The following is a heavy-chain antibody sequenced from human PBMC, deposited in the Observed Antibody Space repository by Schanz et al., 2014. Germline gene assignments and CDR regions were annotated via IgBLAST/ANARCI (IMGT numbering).Heavy chain of an antibody. Sequence: EVQLAESGGGLVHPGGSLRLSCAASGFTFSSHWMHWVRQNPGKGLVWVARSNSVGSNTDYADSVTGRFTISRDNAKNTLYLQMNSLRPEDTAVYYCAKYRGYYRVSGSYRELQYWGQGTLVTVSS. J-gene: IGHJ4*02. D-gene: IGHD3-10*01. CDR3: AKYRGYYRVSGSYRELQY. CDR2: SNSVGSNT. V-gene: IGHV3-74*02. CDR1: GFTFSSHW.